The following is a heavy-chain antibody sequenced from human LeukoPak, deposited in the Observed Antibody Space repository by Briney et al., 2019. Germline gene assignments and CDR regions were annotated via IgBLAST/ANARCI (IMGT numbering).Heavy chain of an antibody. V-gene: IGHV3-7*01. D-gene: IGHD3-3*01. Sequence: GGSLRLSCAASGFTFSSYWMNWVRQAPGMGLEWVADVNQDGSQKYYVDSVKGRFTISRDNARNSLYLQMNSLRAEDTAVYYCARENDWSGKRVDYWGQGTLVTVSS. CDR2: VNQDGSQK. CDR1: GFTFSSYW. CDR3: ARENDWSGKRVDY. J-gene: IGHJ4*02.